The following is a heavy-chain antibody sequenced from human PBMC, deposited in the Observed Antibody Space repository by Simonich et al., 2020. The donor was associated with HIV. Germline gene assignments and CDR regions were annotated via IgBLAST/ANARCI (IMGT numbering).Heavy chain of an antibody. CDR2: VNPNSGGT. D-gene: IGHD1-26*01. J-gene: IGHJ3*02. CDR1: GYTFPDYN. CDR3: ATHGPGSYSSALDI. Sequence: QVQLVQSGAEVQKPGASVKVSCKASGYTFPDYNIHWVRQAPGQGLEWKGRVNPNSGGTDYPQKFQGRVPKTRDKSINTAYMELSRLRADDTAFYYCATHGPGSYSSALDIWGQGTMVTVSS. V-gene: IGHV1-2*06.